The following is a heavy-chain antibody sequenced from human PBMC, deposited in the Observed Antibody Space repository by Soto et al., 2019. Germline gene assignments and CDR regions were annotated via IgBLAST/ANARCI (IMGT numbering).Heavy chain of an antibody. CDR1: GGSFSGYY. V-gene: IGHV4-34*01. D-gene: IGHD2-15*01. CDR3: AGSQWSPPFFDY. Sequence: SETLSLTCAVCGGSFSGYYWSWIRQPPGKGLEWIGEINHSGSTNYNPSLKSRVTISVDTSKNQFSLKLSSVTAADTAVYYCAGSQWSPPFFDYWGQGTLVTVSS. CDR2: INHSGST. J-gene: IGHJ4*02.